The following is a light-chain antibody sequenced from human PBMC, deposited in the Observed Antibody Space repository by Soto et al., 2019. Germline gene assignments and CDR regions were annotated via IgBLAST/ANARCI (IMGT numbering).Light chain of an antibody. CDR3: QQYGSSPRT. Sequence: EILLTQSPGTLSLSPGERATLSCRASQSISSSYLAWYHQKPGQAPRLLIYGASNRATGIPDRFSGSGSGTDFTLIISRLEPEDFAVYYCQQYGSSPRTFGQGTKVEIK. V-gene: IGKV3-20*01. CDR2: GAS. CDR1: QSISSSY. J-gene: IGKJ1*01.